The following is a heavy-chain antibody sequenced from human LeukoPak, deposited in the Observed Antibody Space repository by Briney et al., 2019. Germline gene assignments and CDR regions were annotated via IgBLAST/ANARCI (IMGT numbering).Heavy chain of an antibody. V-gene: IGHV4-59*01. Sequence: SETLCLTCTVSGGSISSYYWSWIRQPPGKGLEWIGYIYYSGSTNYNPSLKSRVTISVDTSKNQFSLKLSSVTAADTAVYYCASGAYSSSSFRYYMDVWGKGTTVTVSS. J-gene: IGHJ6*03. CDR2: IYYSGST. D-gene: IGHD6-6*01. CDR1: GGSISSYY. CDR3: ASGAYSSSSFRYYMDV.